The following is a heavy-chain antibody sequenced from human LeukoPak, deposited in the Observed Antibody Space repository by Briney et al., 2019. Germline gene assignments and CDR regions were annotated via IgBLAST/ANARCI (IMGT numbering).Heavy chain of an antibody. Sequence: GASVKVSCKASGYTFTSYDINWVRQATGQGLEWMGWMNPNSGNTGYAQKFQGRVTITRNTSISTAYMELSSLRSEDTAVYYCARGRDSRYYYYMDVWGKGTTVTVSS. J-gene: IGHJ6*03. CDR2: MNPNSGNT. CDR3: ARGRDSRYYYYMDV. V-gene: IGHV1-8*03. D-gene: IGHD5-18*01. CDR1: GYTFTSYD.